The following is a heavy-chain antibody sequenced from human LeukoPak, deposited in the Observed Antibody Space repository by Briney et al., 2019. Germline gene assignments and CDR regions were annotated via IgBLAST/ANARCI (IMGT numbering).Heavy chain of an antibody. CDR1: GGAIINDNFY. Sequence: PSETLSLTCTVSGGAIINDNFYWGWVRQPPGRGLEWIVSINYRGTTYYNPSLASRVTISVDTSKTHLSLRLSSVTAADTAVYYCVRLSDHWSQGTLVTVSS. CDR3: VRLSDH. J-gene: IGHJ4*02. CDR2: INYRGTT. V-gene: IGHV4-39*02.